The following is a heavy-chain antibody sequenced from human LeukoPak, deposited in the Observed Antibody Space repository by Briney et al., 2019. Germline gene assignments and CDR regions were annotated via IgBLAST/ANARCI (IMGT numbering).Heavy chain of an antibody. D-gene: IGHD3-22*01. CDR1: CGSISSGDYY. CDR3: ARGFYDSSGYYGYDY. Sequence: PSETLSLTCTVSCGSISSGDYYWSWIRQPPGKGLELIGYIYYSGSTYYNPSLKSRVTISVDTSKNQFSLKLSSVTAADTAVYYCARGFYDSSGYYGYDYWGQGTLVTVSS. V-gene: IGHV4-30-4*01. J-gene: IGHJ4*02. CDR2: IYYSGST.